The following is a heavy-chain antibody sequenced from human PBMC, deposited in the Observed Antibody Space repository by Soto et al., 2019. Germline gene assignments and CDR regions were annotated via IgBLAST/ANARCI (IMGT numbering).Heavy chain of an antibody. CDR1: GGSISSGDY. J-gene: IGHJ6*02. V-gene: IGHV4-30-4*01. CDR2: IYYSGST. D-gene: IGHD2-15*01. Sequence: ASETLSLTCAVSGGSISSGDYWSWIRQPPGKGLEWIGNIYYSGSTHYNPSLKSRVTISVDTSKNQFSLRLSSVTAADTAIYYCARDTVVNYYYYGLDVWGQGTTVTVSS. CDR3: ARDTVVNYYYYGLDV.